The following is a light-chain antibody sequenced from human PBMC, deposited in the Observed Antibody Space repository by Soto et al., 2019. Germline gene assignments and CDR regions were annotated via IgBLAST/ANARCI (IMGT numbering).Light chain of an antibody. J-gene: IGLJ1*01. CDR3: SSYTTSNTYV. V-gene: IGLV2-14*01. CDR1: SSDVGGYNY. Sequence: QSALTQPASVSGSPGQSITVSCTGTSSDVGGYNYVSWYQQHPGKAPKLMIYDVSNRPSGVSNRFSGSESGNTASLTISGLQADYEADYYCSSYTTSNTYVFGTGTVVTVL. CDR2: DVS.